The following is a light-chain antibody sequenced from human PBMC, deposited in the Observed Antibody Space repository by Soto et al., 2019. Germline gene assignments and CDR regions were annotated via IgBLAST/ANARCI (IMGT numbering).Light chain of an antibody. Sequence: DVVLTQSPVSLPVTLGQPASISCRSSQSLLYSDGKTYLNWFHQRPDQSPRRLNYQVSIRDAGVLVRFSGSGSGTDFTLNIRRVEAEDMGVYYCMHTRHWPFTFGPGTKVDI. J-gene: IGKJ3*01. CDR1: QSLLYSDGKTY. CDR3: MHTRHWPFT. V-gene: IGKV2-30*01. CDR2: QVS.